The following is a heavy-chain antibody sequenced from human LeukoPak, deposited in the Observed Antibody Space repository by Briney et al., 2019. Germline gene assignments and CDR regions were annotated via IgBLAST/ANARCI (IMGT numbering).Heavy chain of an antibody. CDR3: AREFDS. J-gene: IGHJ5*01. Sequence: SGGSLRLSCAASGFIFRNYAMHWVRQAPGKGLDWVAVISYDGTNKYYADSVKGRFTTSRDNSKNTLFLQMNSLRVEDTAVYYCAREFDSWGQGTLVTVSS. V-gene: IGHV3-30*01. CDR1: GFIFRNYA. CDR2: ISYDGTNK.